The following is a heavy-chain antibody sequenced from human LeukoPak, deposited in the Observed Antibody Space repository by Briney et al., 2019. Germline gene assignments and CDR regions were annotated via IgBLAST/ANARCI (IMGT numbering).Heavy chain of an antibody. J-gene: IGHJ6*03. CDR1: GYTFTSYD. Sequence: ASVKVSCKASGYTFTSYDINWVRQATGQGLEWMGRMNPNSGNTGYAQKFQGRVTMTRNTSISTAYMELSSLRSEDTAVYYCARETIFGVVDYYYYYMDVWGKGTTVTVSS. D-gene: IGHD3-3*01. V-gene: IGHV1-8*01. CDR2: MNPNSGNT. CDR3: ARETIFGVVDYYYYYMDV.